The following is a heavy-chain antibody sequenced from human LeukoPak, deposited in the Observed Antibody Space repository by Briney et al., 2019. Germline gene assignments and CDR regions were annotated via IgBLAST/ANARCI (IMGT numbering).Heavy chain of an antibody. J-gene: IGHJ4*02. CDR2: ISSSGNNI. CDR1: GFTFSNFE. Sequence: PGGSLRLSCAASGFTFSNFEMNWVRQAPGKGLEWVSYISSSGNNIYYADSVKGRFTISRDNAKNSLLLQMNSLRVEDTAVYYFARSLDWWGKEPLVTVPS. V-gene: IGHV3-48*03. CDR3: ARSLDW.